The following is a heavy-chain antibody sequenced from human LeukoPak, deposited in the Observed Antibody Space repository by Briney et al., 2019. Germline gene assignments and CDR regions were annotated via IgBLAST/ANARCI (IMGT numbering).Heavy chain of an antibody. Sequence: GGSLRLSCAASGFTFSSYAMSWVRQAPGKGLEWVSAISGSGGSTYYADSVKGRFTISRDNSKNTLNLQMNSLRAEDTAIYYCAKNQYQLLHTGPGMDVWGQGTTVTVSS. J-gene: IGHJ6*02. V-gene: IGHV3-23*01. CDR2: ISGSGGST. D-gene: IGHD2-2*01. CDR1: GFTFSSYA. CDR3: AKNQYQLLHTGPGMDV.